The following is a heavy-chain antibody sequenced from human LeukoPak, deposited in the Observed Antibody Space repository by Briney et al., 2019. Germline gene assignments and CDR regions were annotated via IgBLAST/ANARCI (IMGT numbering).Heavy chain of an antibody. CDR1: GYTFTSYD. J-gene: IGHJ6*03. V-gene: IGHV1-8*01. Sequence: GASVKVSCKASGYTFTSYDINWLRQATGQGLEWMGWMNPNSGNTGYAQKFQGRVTMTRNTSISTAYMELSSLRSEDTAVYYCARGAGQLPSPYYYYYYMDVWGKGTTVTVSS. CDR2: MNPNSGNT. CDR3: ARGAGQLPSPYYYYYYMDV. D-gene: IGHD2-2*01.